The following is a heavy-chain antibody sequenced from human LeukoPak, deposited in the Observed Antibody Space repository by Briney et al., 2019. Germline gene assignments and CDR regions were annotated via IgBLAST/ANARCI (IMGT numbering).Heavy chain of an antibody. J-gene: IGHJ3*02. CDR1: GGSISSGGYY. V-gene: IGHV4-30-2*01. Sequence: SETLSLTCTVSGGSISSGGYYWSWLRQPPGKGLEWIGYIYHSGSTYYNPSLKSRVTISVDRSKNQFSLKLSSVTAADTAVYYCARVGPNCSSTSCYKGSSALDIWGQGTMVTVSS. CDR2: IYHSGST. CDR3: ARVGPNCSSTSCYKGSSALDI. D-gene: IGHD2-2*01.